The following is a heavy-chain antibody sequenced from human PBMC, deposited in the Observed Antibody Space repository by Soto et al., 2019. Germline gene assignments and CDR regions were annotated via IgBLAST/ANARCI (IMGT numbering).Heavy chain of an antibody. CDR3: AKPGYSSSAFDS. CDR2: ASSDGGST. V-gene: IGHV3-64D*08. J-gene: IGHJ4*02. CDR1: GFSFSTYT. D-gene: IGHD5-18*01. Sequence: HPGGSLRLSCSASGFSFSTYTLHWVRQALGRGPESVAVASSDGGSTHYADSVKGRFTISRDNSMSTLYLQMSSLRPEDTAVYFCAKPGYSSSAFDSWGQGTLVTVSS.